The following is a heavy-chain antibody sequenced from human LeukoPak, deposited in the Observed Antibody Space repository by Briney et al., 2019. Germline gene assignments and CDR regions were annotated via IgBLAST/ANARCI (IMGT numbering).Heavy chain of an antibody. J-gene: IGHJ4*02. V-gene: IGHV1-46*01. CDR2: INPSDGST. CDR1: GYTFSTYY. D-gene: IGHD3-22*01. Sequence: ASVKVSCKASGYTFSTYYMHWVRQAPGQGLEWMGIINPSDGSTSYAQKFQGRVTMTRDTSTGTVYMELSSLRSDDTAVYYCARVRYYDSSGYYLIYFDYWGQGTLVTVSS. CDR3: ARVRYYDSSGYYLIYFDY.